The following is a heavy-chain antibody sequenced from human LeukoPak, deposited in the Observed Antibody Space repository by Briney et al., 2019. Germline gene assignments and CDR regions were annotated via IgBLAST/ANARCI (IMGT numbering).Heavy chain of an antibody. CDR2: ISSSGSTI. CDR1: VFTFSDSY. V-gene: IGHV3-11*01. CDR3: ARDPYCSSTSCDYFDY. D-gene: IGHD2-2*01. J-gene: IGHJ4*02. Sequence: VGALRLSCADSVFTFSDSYMSWIREAPGKRLEWVSYISSSGSTIYYADSVKGRFTISRDNAKNSLYLQMNSMRAEDTAVYYCARDPYCSSTSCDYFDYWGQGTLVTVSS.